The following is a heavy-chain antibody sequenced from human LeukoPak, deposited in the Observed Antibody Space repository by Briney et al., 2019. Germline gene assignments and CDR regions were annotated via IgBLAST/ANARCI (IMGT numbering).Heavy chain of an antibody. Sequence: PGGSLRLSCAASGFTFSSYAMSWVRQAPGKGLEWVSAISGSGGSTYYADSVKGRFTISRDNSKNTLYLQMNSLRAEDTAVYYCAKDHSYGDEGPWFDPWGQGTLVTVSS. CDR1: GFTFSSYA. CDR3: AKDHSYGDEGPWFDP. J-gene: IGHJ5*02. D-gene: IGHD4-17*01. CDR2: ISGSGGST. V-gene: IGHV3-23*01.